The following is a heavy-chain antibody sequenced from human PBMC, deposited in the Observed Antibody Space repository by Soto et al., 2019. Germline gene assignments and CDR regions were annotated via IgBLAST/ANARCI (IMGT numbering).Heavy chain of an antibody. V-gene: IGHV3-48*02. Sequence: GGSLRLSCAASGFTFSSYSMNWVRQAPGKGLEWVSYISSSSSTIYYADSVKGRFTISRDNAENSLYLQMNSLRDEDTAVYYCARDIGALLWYNWIYYGMDVWGQGTTVTVSS. CDR1: GFTFSSYS. CDR2: ISSSSSTI. D-gene: IGHD1-20*01. J-gene: IGHJ6*02. CDR3: ARDIGALLWYNWIYYGMDV.